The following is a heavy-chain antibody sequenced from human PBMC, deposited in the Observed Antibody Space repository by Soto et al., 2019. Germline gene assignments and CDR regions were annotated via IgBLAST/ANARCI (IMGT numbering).Heavy chain of an antibody. Sequence: EVQLLESGGGLVQPGGSLRLSCAASGFTFSSYAMSWVRQAPGKGLEWVSAISGSGGSTYYADSVKGRFTISRDNSKTTLYRQMNSLRAEDTAVYYCAKAKGSSSWYPVYFQHWGQGSLVTVSS. J-gene: IGHJ1*01. CDR3: AKAKGSSSWYPVYFQH. CDR2: ISGSGGST. CDR1: GFTFSSYA. V-gene: IGHV3-23*01. D-gene: IGHD6-13*01.